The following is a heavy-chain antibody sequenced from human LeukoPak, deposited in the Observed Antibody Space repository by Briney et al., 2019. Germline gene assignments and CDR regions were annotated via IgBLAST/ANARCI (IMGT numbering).Heavy chain of an antibody. D-gene: IGHD3-22*01. J-gene: IGHJ6*03. V-gene: IGHV4-4*09. Sequence: PSETLSLTSTVSGGSISSYYWSWIRQPPGKGLEWIGYIYTSGSTNYNPSLKSRVTISVDTSKNQLSLKLSSVTAADTAVSYCAKGYYGSSWYWHYYYYYMEVRGKRATVTV. CDR1: GGSISSYY. CDR3: AKGYYGSSWYWHYYYYYMEV. CDR2: IYTSGST.